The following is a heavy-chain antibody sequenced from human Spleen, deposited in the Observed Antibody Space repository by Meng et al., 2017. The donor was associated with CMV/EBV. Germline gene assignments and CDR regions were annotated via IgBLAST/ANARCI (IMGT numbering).Heavy chain of an antibody. D-gene: IGHD5-12*01. V-gene: IGHV2-5*01. Sequence: SGPTLVKPTQTLTLTCTLSGFSLSTSGVGVGWIRQPPGKAREWLALIYWNDDKRYSPSLKSRLTITKDTYKKQVVLTMTNMDPVDTATYYGANLPRDSGYPFKTWIYFDYWGQGTLVTVSS. CDR3: ANLPRDSGYPFKTWIYFDY. J-gene: IGHJ4*02. CDR1: GFSLSTSGVG. CDR2: IYWNDDK.